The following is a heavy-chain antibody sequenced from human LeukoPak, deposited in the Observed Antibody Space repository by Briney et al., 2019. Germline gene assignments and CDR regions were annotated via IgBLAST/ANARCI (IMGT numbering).Heavy chain of an antibody. CDR1: GGSVSSSIYH. Sequence: SETLSLTCAVSGGSVSSSIYHWFWIRQPPGKGLEWIGFTYNGGSTYYNPSLKSQVTISVDMAKSQFSLKVMSVTAADTAVYYCVRGHGGYWGQGTLVTVSS. V-gene: IGHV4-61*01. CDR3: VRGHGGY. J-gene: IGHJ4*02. CDR2: TYNGGST.